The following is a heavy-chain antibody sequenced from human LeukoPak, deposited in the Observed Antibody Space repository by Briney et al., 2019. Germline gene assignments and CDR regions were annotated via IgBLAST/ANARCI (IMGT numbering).Heavy chain of an antibody. CDR3: ATTTVDDAFDI. CDR2: IYYSGST. V-gene: IGHV4-59*01. CDR1: GGSISSYY. J-gene: IGHJ3*02. Sequence: PSETLSLTYTVSGGSISSYYWSWIRQPPGKGLEWIGYIYYSGSTNYNPSLKSRVTISVDTSKNQFSLKLSSVTAADTAVYYCATTTVDDAFDIWGQGTMVTVSS. D-gene: IGHD4-11*01.